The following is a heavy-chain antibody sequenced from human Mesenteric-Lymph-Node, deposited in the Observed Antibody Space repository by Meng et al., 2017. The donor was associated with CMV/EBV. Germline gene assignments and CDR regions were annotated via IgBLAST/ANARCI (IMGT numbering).Heavy chain of an antibody. D-gene: IGHD2-15*01. CDR2: INHSGVP. J-gene: IGHJ4*02. CDR1: GGSFSGYY. Sequence: QLQLQESGPGLLKPSETLSLTCAVYGGSFSGYYWSWIRQPPGKGLEWIGEINHSGVPNYNPSLKSRVTISLDRSKNQFSLKLSSVTAEDTAVYYCARGSDIPVNNYWGQGTLVTVSS. V-gene: IGHV4-34*01. CDR3: ARGSDIPVNNY.